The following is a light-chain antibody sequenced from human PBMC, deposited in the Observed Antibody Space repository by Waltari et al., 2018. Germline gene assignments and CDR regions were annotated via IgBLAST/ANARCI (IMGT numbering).Light chain of an antibody. J-gene: IGLJ3*02. CDR3: SSSTTNIRV. V-gene: IGLV2-14*01. Sequence: QSALTPPASVSGSPGQSIPISCPAPPTAIYTFTFVSWYHQHPAKAPKLIISEVTTRPSGISYRFSCTKSGNTASLTISGLQAEDEADYYCSSSTTNIRVFGGGTKLTVL. CDR2: EVT. CDR1: PTAIYTFTF.